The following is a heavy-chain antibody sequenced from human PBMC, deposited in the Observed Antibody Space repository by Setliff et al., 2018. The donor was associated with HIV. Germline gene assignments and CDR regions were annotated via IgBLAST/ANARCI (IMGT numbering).Heavy chain of an antibody. CDR2: ISAYNGNT. CDR3: ARKYYDILTGYYAADY. CDR1: GYPFTSYG. Sequence: ASVKVSCKASGYPFTSYGITWVRQAPGQGLEWMGWISAYNGNTDYAQKFQDRVAMTTDTSTSTAYMELRSLRSDDTALYYCARKYYDILTGYYAADYWGQGTLVTVSS. D-gene: IGHD3-9*01. J-gene: IGHJ4*02. V-gene: IGHV1-18*01.